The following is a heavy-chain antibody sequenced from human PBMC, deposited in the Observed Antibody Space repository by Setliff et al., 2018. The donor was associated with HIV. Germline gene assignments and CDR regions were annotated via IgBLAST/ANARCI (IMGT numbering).Heavy chain of an antibody. CDR1: GGTFSSYS. Sequence: SVKVSCKASGGTFSSYSVTWVRQAPGQGLEWMGGVIIGNYAQKFQGRVTITADESTSTAYMELSSLRSEDTAVYYCARGPPIVVVPAALLTFDYWGQGTLVTVSS. CDR2: VIIG. CDR3: ARGPPIVVVPAALLTFDY. D-gene: IGHD2-2*01. V-gene: IGHV1-69*10. J-gene: IGHJ4*02.